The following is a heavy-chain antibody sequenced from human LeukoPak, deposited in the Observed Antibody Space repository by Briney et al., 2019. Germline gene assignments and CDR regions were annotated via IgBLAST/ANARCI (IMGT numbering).Heavy chain of an antibody. Sequence: PSETLSLTCTVSGGSTSSYYWSWIRQPPGKGLEWIGYIYYSGSTNYNPSLKSRVTISVDTSKNQFSLKLSSVTAADTAVYYCARDPGYCSSTSCYINDAFDIWGQGTMVTVSS. D-gene: IGHD2-2*01. CDR3: ARDPGYCSSTSCYINDAFDI. V-gene: IGHV4-59*01. CDR1: GGSTSSYY. CDR2: IYYSGST. J-gene: IGHJ3*02.